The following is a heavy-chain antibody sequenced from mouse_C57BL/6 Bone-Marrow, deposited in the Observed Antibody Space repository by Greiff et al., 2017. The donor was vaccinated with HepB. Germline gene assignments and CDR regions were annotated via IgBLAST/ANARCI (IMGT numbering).Heavy chain of an antibody. CDR1: GFTFSDYG. CDR3: ARLTGTRGYFDV. CDR2: ISNLAYSI. D-gene: IGHD4-1*01. J-gene: IGHJ1*03. Sequence: EVMLVESGGGLVQPGGSLKLSCAASGFTFSDYGMAWVRQAPRKGPEWVAFISNLAYSIYYADTVTGRFTISRENAKNTLYLEMSSLRSEDTAMYYCARLTGTRGYFDVWGTGTTVTVSS. V-gene: IGHV5-15*01.